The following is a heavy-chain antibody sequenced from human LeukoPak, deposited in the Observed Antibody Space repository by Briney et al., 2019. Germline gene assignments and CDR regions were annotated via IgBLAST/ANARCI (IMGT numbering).Heavy chain of an antibody. Sequence: ASVKVSCKASGGTFSSYAISWVRQAPGQGLEWMGGIIPIFGTANYAQKFQGRVTITADKSTSTAYMELSSLRSEDTAVYYCAGDSSGWDASDIWGQGTMVTVSS. V-gene: IGHV1-69*06. J-gene: IGHJ3*02. CDR2: IIPIFGTA. CDR3: AGDSSGWDASDI. D-gene: IGHD3-22*01. CDR1: GGTFSSYA.